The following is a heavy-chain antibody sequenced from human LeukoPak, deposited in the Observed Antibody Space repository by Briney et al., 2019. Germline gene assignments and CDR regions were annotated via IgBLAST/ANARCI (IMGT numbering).Heavy chain of an antibody. D-gene: IGHD2-2*01. CDR1: GFTFFNAW. J-gene: IGHJ4*02. V-gene: IGHV3-73*01. CDR2: IRSKANSYAT. CDR3: TRHAEGRLLKDIVVVPAAN. Sequence: AGGSLRLSCAASGFTFFNAWMSWVRQAPGKGLEWVGRIRSKANSYATAYAASVKGRFTISRDDSKNTAYLQMNSLKTEDTAVYYCTRHAEGRLLKDIVVVPAANWGQGTLVTVSS.